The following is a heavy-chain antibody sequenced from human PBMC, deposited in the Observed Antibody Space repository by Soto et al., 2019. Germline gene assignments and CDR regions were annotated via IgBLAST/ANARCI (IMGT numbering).Heavy chain of an antibody. D-gene: IGHD2-15*01. V-gene: IGHV3-23*01. Sequence: EVQLLESGGGLVQPGGSLRLSCAASIFTFSSYAMSWVRQAPGKGLEWVSGISGSGGTTYYADSVKGRFSISRDNSKNTLYRQMNSLRAEDTAGYYCASYCSGGSCYYYYGMDVWGQGTTVTVSS. CDR3: ASYCSGGSCYYYYGMDV. CDR2: ISGSGGTT. CDR1: IFTFSSYA. J-gene: IGHJ6*02.